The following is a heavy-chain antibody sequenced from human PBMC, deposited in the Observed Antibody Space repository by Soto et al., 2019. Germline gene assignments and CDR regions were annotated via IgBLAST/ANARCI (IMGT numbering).Heavy chain of an antibody. CDR3: ARGGKYPHYYYYYYMDV. V-gene: IGHV4-34*01. D-gene: IGHD2-2*01. CDR1: GGSFSGYY. CDR2: INHSGST. J-gene: IGHJ6*03. Sequence: SETLSLTCAVYGGSFSGYYWSWIRQPPGKGLEWIGEINHSGSTNYNPSLKSRVTISVDTSKNQFSLKLSSVTAADTAVYYCARGGKYPHYYYYYYMDVWGKGTTVTVSS.